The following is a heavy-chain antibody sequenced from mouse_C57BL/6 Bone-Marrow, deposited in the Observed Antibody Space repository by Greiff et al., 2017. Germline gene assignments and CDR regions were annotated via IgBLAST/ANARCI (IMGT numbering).Heavy chain of an antibody. CDR3: ARVGHYDGSSGYWYFDV. D-gene: IGHD1-1*01. CDR1: GYTFTSYW. Sequence: QVQLQQPGAELVKPGASVKLSCKASGYTFTSYWMQWVKQRPGQGLEWLGEIDPSDSYTNYNQKFKGKATLTVDPSSSTAYMQLSSLTSEDSAVYYCARVGHYDGSSGYWYFDVWGTGTTVTVSS. CDR2: IDPSDSYT. J-gene: IGHJ1*03. V-gene: IGHV1-50*01.